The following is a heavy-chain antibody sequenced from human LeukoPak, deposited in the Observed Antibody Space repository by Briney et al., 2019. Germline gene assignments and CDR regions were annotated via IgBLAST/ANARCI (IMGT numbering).Heavy chain of an antibody. V-gene: IGHV4-59*01. Sequence: SETLSLTCTVSGGSIIRYYWSWIRQPPGKGLEWIGYIYYSGSTNYNPSLKSRVTISVDTSKNQFSLKLSSVTAADTPVYYCARDRSWVYFDYWGQGTLVTVPS. CDR3: ARDRSWVYFDY. J-gene: IGHJ4*02. CDR2: IYYSGST. D-gene: IGHD3-16*01. CDR1: GGSIIRYY.